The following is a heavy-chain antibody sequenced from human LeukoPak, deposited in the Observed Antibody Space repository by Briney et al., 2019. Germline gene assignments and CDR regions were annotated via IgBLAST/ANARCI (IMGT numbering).Heavy chain of an antibody. V-gene: IGHV4-39*01. CDR3: ARLWRHYYMDV. Sequence: SETLSLTCTVSGGSISSSSYYWGWIRQPPGKGLEWIGSIYYSGSTYYNPSLKSRVTISVDTSKNQFSLKLSSVTAADTAVYYCARLWRHYYMDVWGKGTTVTVSS. CDR2: IYYSGST. CDR1: GGSISSSSYY. J-gene: IGHJ6*03.